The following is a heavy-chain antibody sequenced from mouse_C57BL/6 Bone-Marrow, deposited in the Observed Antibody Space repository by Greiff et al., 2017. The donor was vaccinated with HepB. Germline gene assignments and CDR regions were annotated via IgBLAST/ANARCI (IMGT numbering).Heavy chain of an antibody. Sequence: QVQLQQSGAELVKPGASVKLSCKASGYTFTEYTIHWVKQRSGQGLEWIGWFYPGSGSIKYNEKFKDKATLTADKSSSTVYMELSRLTSEDSAVYFCVKNEDKDCDSSPYYFDYWGQGTTLTVSS. D-gene: IGHD1-1*01. J-gene: IGHJ2*01. CDR1: GYTFTEYT. CDR2: FYPGSGSI. CDR3: VKNEDKDCDSSPYYFDY. V-gene: IGHV1-62-2*01.